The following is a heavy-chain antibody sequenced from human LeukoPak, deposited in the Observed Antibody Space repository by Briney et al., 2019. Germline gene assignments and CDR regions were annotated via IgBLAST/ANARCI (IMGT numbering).Heavy chain of an antibody. Sequence: PGGSLRLSCAASGFTFSSYAMSWVRQAPGKGLEWVSAVSGNGGSTYYANSVKGRFTISRDNSKNTLYLQMGSLRAEDMAVYYCARDRRDRGYSYGGQYFDYYYYMDVWGKGTTVTVSS. J-gene: IGHJ6*03. CDR1: GFTFSSYA. CDR2: VSGNGGST. CDR3: ARDRRDRGYSYGGQYFDYYYYMDV. V-gene: IGHV3-64*01. D-gene: IGHD5-18*01.